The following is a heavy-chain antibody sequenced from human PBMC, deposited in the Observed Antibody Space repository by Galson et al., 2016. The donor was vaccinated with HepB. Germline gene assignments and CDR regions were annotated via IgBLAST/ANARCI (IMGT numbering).Heavy chain of an antibody. CDR2: ISTSGSTK. D-gene: IGHD3-3*01. CDR1: GFTFSDYY. J-gene: IGHJ6*02. Sequence: SLRLSCAASGFTFSDYYMAWIRQAPGKGLEWVSDISTSGSTKNYADSVKGRFTISRDNAKNSVFLQMNSLRAGDTAVYYCVFDFWSGYFTMDVWGQGTTVTVSS. CDR3: VFDFWSGYFTMDV. V-gene: IGHV3-11*01.